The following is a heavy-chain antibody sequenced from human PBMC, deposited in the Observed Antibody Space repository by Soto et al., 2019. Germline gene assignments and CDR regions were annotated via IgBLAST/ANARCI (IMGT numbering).Heavy chain of an antibody. CDR3: ARDLPGGGYSYCYGFDC. CDR2: IKHDGSEQ. D-gene: IGHD5-12*01. CDR1: GFTFGNYW. V-gene: IGHV3-7*01. Sequence: ELLLVESGGGLVQPGGSLRLSCAASGFTFGNYWMSWVRQAPGTGLEWLANIKHDGSEQYYVDSVKGRFTISRDNARNLLSLNLNSRSDSDTSVYFCARDLPGGGYSYCYGFDCWGQGTVVTF. J-gene: IGHJ3*01.